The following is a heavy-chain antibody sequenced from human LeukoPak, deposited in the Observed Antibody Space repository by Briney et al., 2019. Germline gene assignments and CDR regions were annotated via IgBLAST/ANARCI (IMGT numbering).Heavy chain of an antibody. CDR3: ARERVEMATILFDY. V-gene: IGHV4-39*07. Sequence: SETLSLTCTVSGGSISSSSYYWGWIRQPPGKGLEWIGSIYYSGSTNYNPSLKSRVTISVDTSKNQFSLKLSSVTAADTAVYYCARERVEMATILFDYWGQGTLVTVSS. D-gene: IGHD5-24*01. J-gene: IGHJ4*02. CDR2: IYYSGST. CDR1: GGSISSSSYY.